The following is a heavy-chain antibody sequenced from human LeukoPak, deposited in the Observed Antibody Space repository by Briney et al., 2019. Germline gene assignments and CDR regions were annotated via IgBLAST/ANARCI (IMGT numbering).Heavy chain of an antibody. D-gene: IGHD6-6*01. CDR3: ARVRSSSSPLPFDY. V-gene: IGHV1-18*01. J-gene: IGHJ4*02. Sequence: GASVKVSCKASGYTFTSYGISWVRQAPGQGLEWMGWISAYNGNTNYAQKLQGRVTMTTDTSTSTAYMALRSLRSDDTAVYYCARVRSSSSPLPFDYWGQGTLVTVSS. CDR2: ISAYNGNT. CDR1: GYTFTSYG.